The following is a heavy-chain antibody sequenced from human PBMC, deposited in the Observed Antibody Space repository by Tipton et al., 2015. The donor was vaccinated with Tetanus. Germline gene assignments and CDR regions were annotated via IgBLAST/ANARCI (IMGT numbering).Heavy chain of an antibody. D-gene: IGHD2-2*01. J-gene: IGHJ4*02. Sequence: TLSLTCGVSGVSIRSSSYFWGWIRQPPGEGLEWIGHIFYTGSSHYNPSLESRVTISVDTSKNQFSLRLNSVTAVDTAVYYCAKSDRVTRTSWYFHDWGQGTLVTVSS. V-gene: IGHV4-39*01. CDR1: GVSIRSSSYF. CDR3: AKSDRVTRTSWYFHD. CDR2: IFYTGSS.